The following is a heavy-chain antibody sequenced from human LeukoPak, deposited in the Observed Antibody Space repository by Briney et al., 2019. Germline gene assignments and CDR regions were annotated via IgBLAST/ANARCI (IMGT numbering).Heavy chain of an antibody. CDR1: GGSISSGGYS. CDR3: ARGQITMVRGVIITHDAFDI. D-gene: IGHD3-10*01. V-gene: IGHV4-30-2*01. Sequence: PSQTLSLTCAVSGGSISSGGYSWSWIRQPPGKGLEWMGYIYHSGSTYYNPSLKSRVTISVDRSKNQFSLKLSSVTAADTAVYYCARGQITMVRGVIITHDAFDIWGQGTMVTVSS. J-gene: IGHJ3*02. CDR2: IYHSGST.